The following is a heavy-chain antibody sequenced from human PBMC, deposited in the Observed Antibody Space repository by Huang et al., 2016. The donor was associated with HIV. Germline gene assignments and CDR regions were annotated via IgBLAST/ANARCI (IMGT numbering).Heavy chain of an antibody. CDR2: LNHRGRS. V-gene: IGHV4-34*02. CDR3: ARPRMTATASDSTWSFFDS. Sequence: QVQLQQWGAGLLKPSGALSLQCAVYGGSLSAHYWTWIRLSPGKRLEWIGELNHRGRSTYNPSLRSGVTMSVDMSKNQFSLNLTSRTAADTAVYYCARPRMTATASDSTWSFFDSWGQGTLVIVSS. CDR1: GGSLSAHY. D-gene: IGHD2-21*02. J-gene: IGHJ4*02.